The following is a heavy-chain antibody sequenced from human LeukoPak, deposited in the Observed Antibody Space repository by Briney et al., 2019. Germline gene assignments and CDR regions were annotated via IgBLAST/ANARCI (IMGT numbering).Heavy chain of an antibody. CDR3: ARETSSGWDVKRYYFDY. J-gene: IGHJ4*02. V-gene: IGHV3-11*01. Sequence: GGSLRLSCAASGFTFSDYYMSWIRQAPGKGLEWVSYISSGGSTIYYADSVKGRFTISRDNAKNSLYLQMNSLRAEDTAVYYCARETSSGWDVKRYYFDYWGQGTLVTASS. CDR2: ISSGGSTI. CDR1: GFTFSDYY. D-gene: IGHD6-19*01.